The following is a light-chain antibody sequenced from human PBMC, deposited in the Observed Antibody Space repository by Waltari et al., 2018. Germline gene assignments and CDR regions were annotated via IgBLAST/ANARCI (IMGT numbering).Light chain of an antibody. CDR3: QQYGSSPLFT. J-gene: IGKJ3*01. V-gene: IGKV3-20*01. CDR2: VAS. CDR1: QSVSSSY. Sequence: EIVLTQSAGTLSLSPGERATLSCRGSQSVSSSYLAGYQQKPGQAPRLLIYVASSRATGIPDRFSGSGSGTDFTLTISRLEPEDFAVYYCQQYGSSPLFTFGPGTKVDIK.